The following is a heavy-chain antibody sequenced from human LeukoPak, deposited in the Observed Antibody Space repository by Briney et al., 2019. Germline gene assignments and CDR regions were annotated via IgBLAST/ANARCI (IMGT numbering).Heavy chain of an antibody. CDR1: GFTFSCYG. Sequence: GGSLRLSCAASGFTFSCYGMHWVRQAPGKGLEWVAVIWYDGSNKYYADSVKGRFTISRDNSKNTLYLQMNSLRAEDTAVYYCARSEVVYNWNYGAFDYWGQGTLVTVSS. J-gene: IGHJ4*02. CDR3: ARSEVVYNWNYGAFDY. D-gene: IGHD1-7*01. V-gene: IGHV3-33*01. CDR2: IWYDGSNK.